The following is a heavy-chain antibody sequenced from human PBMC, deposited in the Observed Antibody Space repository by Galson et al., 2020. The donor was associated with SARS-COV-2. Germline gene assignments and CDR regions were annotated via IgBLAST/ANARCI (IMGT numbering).Heavy chain of an antibody. D-gene: IGHD2-15*01. V-gene: IGHV3-74*01. Sequence: GGSLRLYCAASGFTFSSYWMHWVRQAPGKGLVWVSRINSDGSSTSYADSVKGRFTISRDNAKNTLYLQMNSLRAEDTAVYYCARVRWYHSPVDYWGQGTLVTVSS. CDR1: GFTFSSYW. J-gene: IGHJ4*02. CDR2: INSDGSST. CDR3: ARVRWYHSPVDY.